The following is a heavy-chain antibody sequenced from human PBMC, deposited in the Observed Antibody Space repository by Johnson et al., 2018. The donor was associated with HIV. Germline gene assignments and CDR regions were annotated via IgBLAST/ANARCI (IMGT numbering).Heavy chain of an antibody. Sequence: MQLVESGGGVVQPGGSLRLSCAASGFTFSNYGMHWVRQAPGKGLEWVAFIRYDESNKYYADSVMGRFTISRDNSKNTLYLQMNSLRAEDTAVYYCARGYGVVIALLDAFDIWGQGTMVTVSS. J-gene: IGHJ3*02. D-gene: IGHD2-21*01. CDR2: IRYDESNK. CDR3: ARGYGVVIALLDAFDI. CDR1: GFTFSNYG. V-gene: IGHV3-30*02.